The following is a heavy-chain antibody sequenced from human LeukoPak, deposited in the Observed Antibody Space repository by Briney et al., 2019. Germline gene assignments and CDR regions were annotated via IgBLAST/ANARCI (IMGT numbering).Heavy chain of an antibody. Sequence: ASVKVSCKASGYIFTQYGISWVRQAPGQGLEWMASIRTYSGKTHYVQNIQGRVTMTTETSTSTASMELRSLRSDDTPVSFCATMTVYNDYDRYVWGQGTTVTVSS. CDR2: IRTYSGKT. V-gene: IGHV1-18*01. D-gene: IGHD2-21*02. J-gene: IGHJ6*02. CDR3: ATMTVYNDYDRYV. CDR1: GYIFTQYG.